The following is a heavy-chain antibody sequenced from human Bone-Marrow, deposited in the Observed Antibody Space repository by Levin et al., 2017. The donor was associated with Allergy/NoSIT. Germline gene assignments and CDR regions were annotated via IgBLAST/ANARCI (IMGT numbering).Heavy chain of an antibody. D-gene: IGHD3-3*01. CDR2: INHSGST. CDR3: ARGDYDFWSGYPDYYYYGMDV. V-gene: IGHV4-34*01. J-gene: IGHJ6*02. Sequence: SETLSLTCAVYGGSFSGYYWSWIRQPPGKGLEWIGEINHSGSTNYNPSLKSRVTISVDTSKNQFSLKLSSVTAADTAVYYCARGDYDFWSGYPDYYYYGMDVWGQGTTVTVSS. CDR1: GGSFSGYY.